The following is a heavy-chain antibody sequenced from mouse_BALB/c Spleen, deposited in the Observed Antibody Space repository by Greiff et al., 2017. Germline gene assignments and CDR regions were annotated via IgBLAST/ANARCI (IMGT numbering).Heavy chain of an antibody. CDR1: GFSLTSYD. CDR3: VRDRRYGSRDAMDY. J-gene: IGHJ4*01. V-gene: IGHV2-9-2*01. CDR2: IWTGGGT. D-gene: IGHD1-1*01. Sequence: VKLVESGPGLVAPSQSLSITCTVSGFSLTSYDISWIRQPPGKGLEWLGVIWTGGGTNYNSAFMSRLSISKDNSKSQVFLKMNSLQTDDTAIYYCVRDRRYGSRDAMDYWGQGTSVTVSS.